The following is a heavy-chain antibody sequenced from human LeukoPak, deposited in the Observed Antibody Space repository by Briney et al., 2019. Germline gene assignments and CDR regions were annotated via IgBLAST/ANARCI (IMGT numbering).Heavy chain of an antibody. CDR1: GGSISSSSYY. Sequence: PETLSLTCTVSGGSISSSSYYWGWIRQPPGKGLEWIGSIYYSGTTYYNPSLKSRVTISVDTSRNQFSLKLSSVTAADTAVYYCARGSRGGVPYSSGWPAVPYYYYMDVWGKGTTVTVSS. D-gene: IGHD6-19*01. CDR3: ARGSRGGVPYSSGWPAVPYYYYMDV. J-gene: IGHJ6*03. CDR2: IYYSGTT. V-gene: IGHV4-39*07.